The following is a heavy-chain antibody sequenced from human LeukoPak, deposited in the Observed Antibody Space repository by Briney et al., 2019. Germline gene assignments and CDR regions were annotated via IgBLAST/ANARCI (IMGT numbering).Heavy chain of an antibody. CDR2: ISYDGSNK. V-gene: IGHV3-30*03. CDR3: ARGRRPTYSVTEYYFDY. Sequence: GGSLRLSCAASGFTFSSYGMHWVRQAPGKGLEWVAVISYDGSNKYYADSVKGRFTISRENAKNSLYLQMNSLRAGDTAVYYCARGRRPTYSVTEYYFDYWGQGTLVTVSS. J-gene: IGHJ4*02. CDR1: GFTFSSYG. D-gene: IGHD2-21*02.